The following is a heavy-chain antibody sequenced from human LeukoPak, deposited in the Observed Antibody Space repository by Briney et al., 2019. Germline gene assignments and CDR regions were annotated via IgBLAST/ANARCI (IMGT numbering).Heavy chain of an antibody. CDR3: ASMYSSSWTGFADY. J-gene: IGHJ4*02. CDR2: INTNTGNP. Sequence: ASVKVSCKASGFTFTSYYMHWVRQALGQGLEWMGWINTNTGNPTYAQGFTGRFVFSLDTSVSTAYLQISSLKAEDTAVYYCASMYSSSWTGFADYWGQGTLVTVSS. D-gene: IGHD6-13*01. V-gene: IGHV7-4-1*02. CDR1: GFTFTSYY.